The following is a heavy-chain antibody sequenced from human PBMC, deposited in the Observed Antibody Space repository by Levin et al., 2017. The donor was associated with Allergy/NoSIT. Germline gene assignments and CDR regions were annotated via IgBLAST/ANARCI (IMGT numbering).Heavy chain of an antibody. V-gene: IGHV3-23*01. CDR3: GKSSPLELELDY. D-gene: IGHD1-7*01. CDR2: ISGSGGST. J-gene: IGHJ4*02. CDR1: GFTFSSYA. Sequence: SCAASGFTFSSYAMSWVHQAPGKGLEWVSAISGSGGSTYYADSVKGRFTISRDNSKNTLYLQMNSLRAEDTAVYYCGKSSPLELELDYWGQGTLVTVSS.